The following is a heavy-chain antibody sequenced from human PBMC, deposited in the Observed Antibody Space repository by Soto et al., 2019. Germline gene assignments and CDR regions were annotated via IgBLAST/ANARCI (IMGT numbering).Heavy chain of an antibody. CDR2: ISAYNGNT. J-gene: IGHJ4*02. Sequence: ASVKVSCKASGYTFTSYYMHWVRQAPGQGLEWMGWISAYNGNTNYAQKLQGRVTMTTDTSMSTAYMELRSLRSDDTAVYYCARELSGSYFGRRYYFDYWGQGTLVTVFS. D-gene: IGHD1-26*01. CDR3: ARELSGSYFGRRYYFDY. V-gene: IGHV1-18*04. CDR1: GYTFTSYY.